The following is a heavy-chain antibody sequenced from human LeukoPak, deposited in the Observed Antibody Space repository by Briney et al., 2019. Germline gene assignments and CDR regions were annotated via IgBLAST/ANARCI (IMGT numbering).Heavy chain of an antibody. D-gene: IGHD2-15*01. CDR1: GGSISPYY. Sequence: SETLSLTCTVSGGSISPYYWSWIRQPPGKGLEWIGYIYYSGSTNYNPSLKSRVTISVDTSKNQFSLKLSSVTAADTAVYYCARGRCSGGSCYSGTDYFDYWGQGTLVTVSS. CDR2: IYYSGST. J-gene: IGHJ4*02. CDR3: ARGRCSGGSCYSGTDYFDY. V-gene: IGHV4-59*01.